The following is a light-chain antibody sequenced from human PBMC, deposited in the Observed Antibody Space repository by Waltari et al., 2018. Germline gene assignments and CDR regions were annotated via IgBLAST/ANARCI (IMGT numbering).Light chain of an antibody. CDR1: QSVLYSANNKNY. V-gene: IGKV4-1*01. CDR2: WAS. J-gene: IGKJ1*01. Sequence: DIVMTQSPDSLAMSLGERATINCKSSQSVLYSANNKNYLTWYQQKPGQLPKLLFSWASIRESGVPDRLSASGSGTDFTLTISSLQAEDVAVYYCHQHYTTPWTFGQGTKVEIK. CDR3: HQHYTTPWT.